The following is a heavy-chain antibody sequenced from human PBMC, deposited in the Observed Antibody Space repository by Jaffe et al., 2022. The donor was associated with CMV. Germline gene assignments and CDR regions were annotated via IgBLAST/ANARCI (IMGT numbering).Heavy chain of an antibody. CDR2: IRSKAYGGTT. D-gene: IGHD3-22*01. Sequence: EVQLVESGGGLVQPGRSLRLSCTASGFTFGDYAMSWVRQAPGKGLEWVGFIRSKAYGGTTEYAASVKGRFTISRDDSKSIAYLQMNSLKTEDTAVYYCTRDRYYDSSGYVYLAYYFDYWGQGTLVTVSS. CDR3: TRDRYYDSSGYVYLAYYFDY. CDR1: GFTFGDYA. V-gene: IGHV3-49*04. J-gene: IGHJ4*02.